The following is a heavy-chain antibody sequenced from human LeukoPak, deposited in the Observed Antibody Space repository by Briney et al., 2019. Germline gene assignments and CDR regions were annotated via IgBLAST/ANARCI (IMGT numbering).Heavy chain of an antibody. CDR1: GFTFSSYA. D-gene: IGHD7-27*01. CDR2: ISGSGGST. CDR3: AKDEFRTGDPPYYFDY. J-gene: IGHJ4*02. V-gene: IGHV3-23*01. Sequence: PGGSLRLSCAASGFTFSSYAMSWVRQAPGKGLEWVSAISGSGGSTYYADSVKDRFTISRDNSKNTLYLQMNSLRAEDTAVYYCAKDEFRTGDPPYYFDYWGQGTLVTVSS.